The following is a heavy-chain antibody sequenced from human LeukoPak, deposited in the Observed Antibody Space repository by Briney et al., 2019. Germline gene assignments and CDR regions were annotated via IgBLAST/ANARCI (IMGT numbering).Heavy chain of an antibody. CDR1: GYTFTSYG. Sequence: ASVKASCKASGYTFTSYGISWVRQAPGQGLEWMGWISAYNGNTNYAQKLQGRVTMTTDTSTGTAYMELRSLRSDDTAVYYCARSTYYDFWSGYFALFDYWGQGTLVTVSS. J-gene: IGHJ4*02. D-gene: IGHD3-3*01. CDR3: ARSTYYDFWSGYFALFDY. V-gene: IGHV1-18*01. CDR2: ISAYNGNT.